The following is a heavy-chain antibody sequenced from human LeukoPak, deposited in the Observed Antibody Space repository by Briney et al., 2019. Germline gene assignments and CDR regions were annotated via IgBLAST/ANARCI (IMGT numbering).Heavy chain of an antibody. J-gene: IGHJ4*02. CDR2: INYSGST. D-gene: IGHD3-22*01. CDR3: ARGYDY. Sequence: SETLSLTCTVSGGSMIGSTSYWGWIRQPPGKGLDWIGIINYSGSTYYNPSLRSRVTISVDTYKNQFSLKLNSVTASDTAVYYCARGYDYWGQGTLVTVSS. CDR1: GGSMIGSTSY. V-gene: IGHV4-39*01.